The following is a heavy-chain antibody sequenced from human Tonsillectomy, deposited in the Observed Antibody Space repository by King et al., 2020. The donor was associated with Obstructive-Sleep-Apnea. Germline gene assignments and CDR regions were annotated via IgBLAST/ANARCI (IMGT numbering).Heavy chain of an antibody. D-gene: IGHD3-9*01. CDR2: IYYSGST. CDR1: GGSISSYY. J-gene: IGHJ4*02. V-gene: IGHV4-59*01. CDR3: AAQPYYDILTGYYTIDY. Sequence: LQLQESGPGLVKPSETLSLTCTVSGGSISSYYWSWIRQPPGKGLEWIGYIYYSGSTNYNPSLKSRVTISVDTSKNQFSLKLSSVTAADTAVYYCAAQPYYDILTGYYTIDYWGQGTLVTVSS.